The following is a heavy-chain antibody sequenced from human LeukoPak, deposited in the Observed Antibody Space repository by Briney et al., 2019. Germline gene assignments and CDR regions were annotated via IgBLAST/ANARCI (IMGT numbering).Heavy chain of an antibody. V-gene: IGHV3-7*01. Sequence: GGSLRLSCAASGFTFSTYWMSWVRQAPGKGLEWVANIKQDGSEKYYVDSVKGRFTISRDNAKNSLYLQMNSLRAEDTAVYYCARGASSWYSTSPNFDYWGQGALVTVSS. D-gene: IGHD6-13*01. J-gene: IGHJ4*02. CDR3: ARGASSWYSTSPNFDY. CDR1: GFTFSTYW. CDR2: IKQDGSEK.